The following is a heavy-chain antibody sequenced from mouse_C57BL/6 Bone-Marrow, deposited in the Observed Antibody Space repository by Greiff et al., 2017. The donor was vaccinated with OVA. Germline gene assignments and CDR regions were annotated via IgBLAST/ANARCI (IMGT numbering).Heavy chain of an antibody. Sequence: QVQLQQSGAELVRPGASVTLSCKASGYTFTDYEMHWVQQTPVHGLEWIVAIDPETGGTASNQKFKDKAILTADKSSSTAYMELRSLTSEDSAVYYCTRGYSNYYAMDYWGQGTSVTVSS. D-gene: IGHD2-5*01. CDR1: GYTFTDYE. CDR2: IDPETGGT. CDR3: TRGYSNYYAMDY. V-gene: IGHV1-15*01. J-gene: IGHJ4*01.